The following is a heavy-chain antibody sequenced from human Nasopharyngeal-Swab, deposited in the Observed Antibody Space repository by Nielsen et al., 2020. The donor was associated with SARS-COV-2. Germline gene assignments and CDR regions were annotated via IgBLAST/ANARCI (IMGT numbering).Heavy chain of an antibody. V-gene: IGHV3-21*01. J-gene: IGHJ6*03. CDR3: ARDLEGRGYSYGYDYYYYMDV. D-gene: IGHD5-18*01. CDR2: ISSSSSYI. CDR1: GFTFSSYS. Sequence: AGSLRLSCAASGFTFSSYSMNWVRQAPGQGLEWVSSISSSSSYIYYADSVKGRFTISRDNAKNSLYLQMNSLRAEDTAVYYCARDLEGRGYSYGYDYYYYMDVWGKGTTVTVSS.